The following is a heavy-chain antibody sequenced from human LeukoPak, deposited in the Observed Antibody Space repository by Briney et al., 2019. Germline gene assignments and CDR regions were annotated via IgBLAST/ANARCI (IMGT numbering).Heavy chain of an antibody. CDR3: ARGYYYGLDV. J-gene: IGHJ6*04. D-gene: IGHD1-14*01. Sequence: GGSLRLSCVASGFIFRSHGIHWVRQAPGKGLEWVAFIRSDGRNEFYADTVKGRFTISRDNAEDSLYLQMNSLRAEDTAVYYCARGYYYGLDVWGKGTTVIVSS. V-gene: IGHV3-30*02. CDR1: GFIFRSHG. CDR2: IRSDGRNE.